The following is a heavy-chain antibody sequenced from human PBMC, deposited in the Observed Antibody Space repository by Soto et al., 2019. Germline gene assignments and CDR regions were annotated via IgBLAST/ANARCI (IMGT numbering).Heavy chain of an antibody. CDR2: IYHSGST. CDR1: GYSISSGYY. D-gene: IGHD6-13*01. CDR3: ARDVGPVGSSWIIWFDP. V-gene: IGHV4-38-2*02. Sequence: SETLSLTCAVSGYSISSGYYWGWIRQPPGKGLEWIGSIYHSGSTHYNPSLKSRVTISVDTSKNQFSLKLSSVTAADTAVYYCARDVGPVGSSWIIWFDPWGQGTLVTVSS. J-gene: IGHJ5*02.